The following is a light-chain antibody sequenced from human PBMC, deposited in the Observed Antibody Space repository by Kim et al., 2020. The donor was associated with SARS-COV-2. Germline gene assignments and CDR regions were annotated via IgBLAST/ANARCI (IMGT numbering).Light chain of an antibody. Sequence: QSALTQPASVSGSPGQSITISCTGTSSDVGSYDLVSWYQQHPDKAPKLMIYEVSKRPSGVSNRFSGSKSGNTASLTISGLRAEDEADYYCCSYASISTWVFGGGTQLTVL. CDR3: CSYASISTWV. CDR2: EVS. J-gene: IGLJ3*02. V-gene: IGLV2-23*02. CDR1: SSDVGSYDL.